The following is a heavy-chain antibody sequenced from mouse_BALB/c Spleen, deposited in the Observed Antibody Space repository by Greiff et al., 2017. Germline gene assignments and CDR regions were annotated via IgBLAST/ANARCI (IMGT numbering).Heavy chain of an antibody. V-gene: IGHV14-4*02. Sequence: EVQLQESGAELVRSGASVKLSCTASGFNIKDYYMHWVKQRPEQGLEWIGWIDPENGDTKYDPKFQGKATITADTSSNTAYLQLSSLTSEDTAVYYCARRGTVVAMDYWGQGTSVTVSS. J-gene: IGHJ4*01. CDR3: ARRGTVVAMDY. D-gene: IGHD1-1*01. CDR1: GFNIKDYY. CDR2: IDPENGDT.